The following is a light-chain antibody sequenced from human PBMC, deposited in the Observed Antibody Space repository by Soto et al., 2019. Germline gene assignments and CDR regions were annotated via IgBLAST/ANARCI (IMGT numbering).Light chain of an antibody. CDR3: LQHNSYPPT. J-gene: IGKJ4*01. CDR2: AAS. Sequence: DIQMTQSPSSLSASVGDRVTNTCRASQGIGSDLGWYQQKPGKAPKRLIYAASSLQSGVPSRFSGSGSGTEFTLTISSLQPEDFATYFCLQHNSYPPTFGGGTKVEIK. V-gene: IGKV1-17*01. CDR1: QGIGSD.